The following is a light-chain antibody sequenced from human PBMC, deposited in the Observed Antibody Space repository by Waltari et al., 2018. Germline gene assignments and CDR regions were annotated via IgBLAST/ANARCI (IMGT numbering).Light chain of an antibody. Sequence: QSVLTQPPPASGTPGRRVTISCSGSSSNIGSNTDNWYQQFPGTSPRLLFYTNDQRPSGHPDRVSASRSCTSASLAISGLGSQDEADYYCAAWDDSLNGQVFCGGTKLTVL. CDR1: SSNIGSNT. CDR2: TND. J-gene: IGLJ3*02. CDR3: AAWDDSLNGQV. V-gene: IGLV1-44*01.